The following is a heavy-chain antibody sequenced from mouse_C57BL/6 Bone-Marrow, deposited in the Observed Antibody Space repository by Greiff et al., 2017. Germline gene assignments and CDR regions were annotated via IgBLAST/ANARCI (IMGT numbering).Heavy chain of an antibody. J-gene: IGHJ2*01. CDR1: GYAFSSSW. D-gene: IGHD2-4*01. CDR2: IYPGDGDT. CDR3: AFDYDVGY. Sequence: VKVVESGPELVKPGASVKISCKASGYAFSSSWMNWVKQRPGKGLEWIGRIYPGDGDTNYNGKFKGKATLTADKSSSTAYMQLSSLTSEDSAVYFCAFDYDVGYWGQGTTLTVSS. V-gene: IGHV1-82*01.